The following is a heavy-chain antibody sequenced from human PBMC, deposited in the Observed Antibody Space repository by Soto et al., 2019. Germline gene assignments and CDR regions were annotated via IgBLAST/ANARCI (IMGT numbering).Heavy chain of an antibody. V-gene: IGHV1-2*04. CDR3: ARGGPLRFLEWLRDAFDI. Sequence: GASVKVSCKASGYTFTGYYMHWVRQAPGQGLEWMGWINPNSGGTNYAQKFQGWVTMTRDTSISTAYMELSRLRSDDTAVYYCARGGPLRFLEWLRDAFDIWGQGTMVTVSS. D-gene: IGHD3-3*01. CDR1: GYTFTGYY. CDR2: INPNSGGT. J-gene: IGHJ3*02.